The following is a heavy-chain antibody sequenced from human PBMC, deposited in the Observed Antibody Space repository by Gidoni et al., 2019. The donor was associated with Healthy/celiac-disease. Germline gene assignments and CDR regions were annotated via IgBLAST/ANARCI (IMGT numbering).Heavy chain of an antibody. V-gene: IGHV4-59*01. CDR1: GGSISSYY. CDR3: ARAVHVVGAAYYFDY. Sequence: QVQLQESGPGLVKPSETLSLTCTFSGGSISSYYWSWIRQPPGKGLEWIGYIYYSGSTNYNPSLKSRVTISVDTSKNQFSLKLSSVTAADTAVYYCARAVHVVGAAYYFDYWGQGTLVTVSS. J-gene: IGHJ4*02. D-gene: IGHD2-15*01. CDR2: IYYSGST.